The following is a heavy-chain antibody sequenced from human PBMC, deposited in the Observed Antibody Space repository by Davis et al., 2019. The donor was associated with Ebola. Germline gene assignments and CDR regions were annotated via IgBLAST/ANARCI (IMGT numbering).Heavy chain of an antibody. CDR1: GYSFTSYW. V-gene: IGHV5-51*01. D-gene: IGHD5-12*01. CDR2: IYPGDSDT. CDR3: ARHEGGYTGYDGGGLDY. Sequence: GESLKISCKGSGYSFTSYWIGWVRQMPGKGLEWMGIIYPGDSDTRYSPSFQGQVTISADKSISTAYLQWSSLKASDSAIYYCARHEGGYTGYDGGGLDYWGQGTLVTVSS. J-gene: IGHJ4*02.